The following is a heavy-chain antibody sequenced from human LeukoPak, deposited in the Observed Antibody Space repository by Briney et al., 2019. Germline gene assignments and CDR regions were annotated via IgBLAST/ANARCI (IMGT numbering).Heavy chain of an antibody. CDR3: ARLDYGGKAVLWVYYALDV. Sequence: GGSLRLSCAASGFTFSSYTMSWVRQAPGKGLEWVSAISVGGDNTYYADSVKGRFTISRDNSKNALYLQMNSLRADDTAVDVCARLDYGGKAVLWVYYALDVWGRGTTVTVSS. J-gene: IGHJ6*02. CDR1: GFTFSSYT. V-gene: IGHV3-23*01. D-gene: IGHD4-23*01. CDR2: ISVGGDNT.